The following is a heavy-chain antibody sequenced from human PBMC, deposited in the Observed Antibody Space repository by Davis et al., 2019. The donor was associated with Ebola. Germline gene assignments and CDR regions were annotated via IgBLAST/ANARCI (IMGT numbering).Heavy chain of an antibody. J-gene: IGHJ4*02. CDR3: ARDLKSGIVGPWGDY. D-gene: IGHD1-26*01. V-gene: IGHV1-46*01. Sequence: ASVKVSCKASGYTFTSYYMHWVRQAPGQGLEWMGIINPSGGSTSYAQKFQGRVTMTRDTSTSTVYMELSSLRSEDTAVYYCARDLKSGIVGPWGDYWGQGTLVTVSS. CDR2: INPSGGST. CDR1: GYTFTSYY.